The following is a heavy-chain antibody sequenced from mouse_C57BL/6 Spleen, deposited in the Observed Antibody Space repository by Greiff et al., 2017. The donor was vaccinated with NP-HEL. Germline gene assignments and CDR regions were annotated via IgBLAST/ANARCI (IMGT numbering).Heavy chain of an antibody. Sequence: QVQLKQSGPELVKPGASVKISCKASGYAFSSSWMNWVKQRPGKGLEWIGRIYPGDGDTNYNGKFKGKATLTADKSSSTAYMQLSSLTSEDSAVYCWARAGGYDSSWFAYWGQGTLVTVSA. J-gene: IGHJ3*01. D-gene: IGHD2-4*01. CDR2: IYPGDGDT. CDR1: GYAFSSSW. CDR3: ARAGGYDSSWFAY. V-gene: IGHV1-82*01.